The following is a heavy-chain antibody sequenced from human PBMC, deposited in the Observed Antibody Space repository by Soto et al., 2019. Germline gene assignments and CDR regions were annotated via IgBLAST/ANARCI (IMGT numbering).Heavy chain of an antibody. J-gene: IGHJ5*01. Sequence: QVQLVQSGAEVKKPGASVKVSCKASGYRFSNYDMNWVRQAPGQGLEWMGWVNPNRANTGYAQKFRGRLTLTTNTSITTAYKELSSLTSGDTAVYYCARSDGWDLNWFDSWGQGTLVTVSS. D-gene: IGHD6-19*01. CDR2: VNPNRANT. CDR3: ARSDGWDLNWFDS. CDR1: GYRFSNYD. V-gene: IGHV1-8*01.